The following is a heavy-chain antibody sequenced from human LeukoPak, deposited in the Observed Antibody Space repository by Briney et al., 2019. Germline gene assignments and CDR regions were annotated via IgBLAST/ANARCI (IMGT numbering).Heavy chain of an antibody. V-gene: IGHV3-21*01. J-gene: IGHJ4*02. CDR3: ARDRSGSYPYYFDY. CDR1: GFTFSDYS. CDR2: ISSRSAYI. D-gene: IGHD1-26*01. Sequence: GGSLRLSCAASGFTFSDYSMNWVRQAPGKGLEWVSSISSRSAYIHYTDSVKGRFNISRDNAENSLYLQVNNLRADDTAVYYCARDRSGSYPYYFDYWGQGTLVTVSS.